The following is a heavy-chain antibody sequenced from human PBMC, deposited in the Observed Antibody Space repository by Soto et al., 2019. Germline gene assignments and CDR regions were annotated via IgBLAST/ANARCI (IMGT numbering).Heavy chain of an antibody. V-gene: IGHV7-4-1*01. CDR1: GYTFTSYA. J-gene: IGHJ6*02. D-gene: IGHD3-3*01. CDR3: ARAKDYEFWSGYYTGDYYYYYGMDV. Sequence: QVQLVQSGSELKKPGASVKVSCKASGYTFTSYAMNWVRQAPGQGLEWMGWINTNTGHPTYAQGFTGRFVFSLDTAVSTAYLQICSLKAEDTAVYYFARAKDYEFWSGYYTGDYYYYYGMDVWGQGTTVTVSS. CDR2: INTNTGHP.